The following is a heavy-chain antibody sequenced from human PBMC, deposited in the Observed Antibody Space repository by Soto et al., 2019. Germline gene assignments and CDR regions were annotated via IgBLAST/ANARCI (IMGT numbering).Heavy chain of an antibody. CDR3: ATVGERQWLPFDY. D-gene: IGHD6-19*01. Sequence: ASVKVSCKVSGYTLTELSMHWVRQAPGKGLEWMGGFDPEDGETIYAQKFQGRVTMTEDTSTHTAYMELSSLRSEDTAVYYCATVGERQWLPFDYWGQGTLVTVSS. CDR2: FDPEDGET. V-gene: IGHV1-24*01. J-gene: IGHJ4*02. CDR1: GYTLTELS.